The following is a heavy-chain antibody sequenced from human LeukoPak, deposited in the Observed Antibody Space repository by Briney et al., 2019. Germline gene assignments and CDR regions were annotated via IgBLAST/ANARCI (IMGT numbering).Heavy chain of an antibody. Sequence: KTSETLSLTCTASLVSISNYYWSWIRQPAGKGLEWIGRLYIGRDTDYNPSLKSRVTMSADTSNSQFSLRLTSVTAADTAVYYCARESRVFIGDGYFFDSWGPGTLITVSS. CDR1: LVSISNYY. V-gene: IGHV4-4*07. D-gene: IGHD3-22*01. J-gene: IGHJ4*02. CDR2: LYIGRDT. CDR3: ARESRVFIGDGYFFDS.